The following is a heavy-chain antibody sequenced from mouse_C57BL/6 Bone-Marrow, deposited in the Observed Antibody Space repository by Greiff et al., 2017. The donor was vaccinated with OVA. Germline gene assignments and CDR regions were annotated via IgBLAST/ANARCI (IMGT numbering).Heavy chain of an antibody. D-gene: IGHD2-1*01. V-gene: IGHV7-1*01. CDR2: SRNKANDYTT. Sequence: EVMLVESGGGLVQSGRSLRLSCATSGFTFSDFYMEWVRQAPGKGLEWIAASRNKANDYTTEYSASVKGRFIVSRETSQSILYLQMNALRAEDTAIYYCARDNGKGAMDYWGQGTSVTVSS. J-gene: IGHJ4*01. CDR1: GFTFSDFY. CDR3: ARDNGKGAMDY.